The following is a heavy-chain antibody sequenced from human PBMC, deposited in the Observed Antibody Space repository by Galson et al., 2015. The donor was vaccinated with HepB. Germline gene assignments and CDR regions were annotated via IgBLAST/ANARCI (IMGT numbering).Heavy chain of an antibody. Sequence: SLRLSCAASGFTVSSNYMSWVRQAPGKGLEWVSVIYSGGSTYYADSVKGRFTISRDNSKNMLFLQMTSLRVEDTGVYYCATDGRQWLAVRGYYFDYWGQGSLVTVSS. J-gene: IGHJ4*02. CDR1: GFTVSSNY. CDR2: IYSGGST. CDR3: ATDGRQWLAVRGYYFDY. V-gene: IGHV3-66*01. D-gene: IGHD6-19*01.